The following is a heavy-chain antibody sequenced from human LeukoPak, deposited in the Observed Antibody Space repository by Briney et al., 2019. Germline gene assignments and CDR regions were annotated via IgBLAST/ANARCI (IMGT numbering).Heavy chain of an antibody. CDR2: INHSGST. Sequence: KPSETLSLTCAVYGGSFSGYYWSWIRQPPGKGLEWIGEINHSGSTNYNPSLKSRVTISVGTSKNQFSLKLSSVTAADTAVYYCARGPRELHWVSRSPYYYYGMDVWGQGTTVTVSS. CDR3: ARGPRELHWVSRSPYYYYGMDV. CDR1: GGSFSGYY. D-gene: IGHD3-3*01. J-gene: IGHJ6*02. V-gene: IGHV4-34*01.